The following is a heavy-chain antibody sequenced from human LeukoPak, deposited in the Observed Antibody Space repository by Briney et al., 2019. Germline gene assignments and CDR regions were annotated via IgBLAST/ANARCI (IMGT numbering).Heavy chain of an antibody. J-gene: IGHJ4*02. V-gene: IGHV3-23*01. D-gene: IGHD4-17*01. CDR2: IGGSAGST. CDR1: GFTLSSYA. Sequence: PGGSLRLSCAASGFTLSSYAMSWVRQAPGKGLEWVSLIGGSAGSTYYADSVKGRFTISRDNSKNTLYLQMNSLRAEDTAVYYCAKAAGYYGDYLGYWGQGTLVTVSS. CDR3: AKAAGYYGDYLGY.